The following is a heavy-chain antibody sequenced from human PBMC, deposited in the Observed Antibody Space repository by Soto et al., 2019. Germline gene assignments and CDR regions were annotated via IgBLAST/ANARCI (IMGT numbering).Heavy chain of an antibody. CDR1: GYSFNSYW. V-gene: IGHV5-51*01. Sequence: ESLKISCKGSGYSFNSYWIGWVRQMPGKGLEWMGTIYLGDSGDFDIRYNPSFEGQVTISADRSISTAYLQWSSLRAEDTAVYYCANGGEEIDYWGQGTLVTVSS. D-gene: IGHD3-10*01. CDR3: ANGGEEIDY. J-gene: IGHJ4*02. CDR2: IYLGDSGDFDI.